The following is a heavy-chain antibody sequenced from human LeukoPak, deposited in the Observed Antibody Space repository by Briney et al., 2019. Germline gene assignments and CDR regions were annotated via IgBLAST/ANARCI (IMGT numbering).Heavy chain of an antibody. CDR2: IYTSGST. D-gene: IGHD6-13*01. V-gene: IGHV4-61*02. CDR3: ARVTVGAISSSWYSENYYYMDV. CDR1: GGSISSGSYY. Sequence: PSQTLSLTCTVSGGSISSGSYYWGWIRQPAGKGLEWIGRIYTSGSTNYNPSLKSRVTISVDTSKNQFSLKLSSVTAADTAVYYCARVTVGAISSSWYSENYYYMDVWGKGTTVTVSS. J-gene: IGHJ6*03.